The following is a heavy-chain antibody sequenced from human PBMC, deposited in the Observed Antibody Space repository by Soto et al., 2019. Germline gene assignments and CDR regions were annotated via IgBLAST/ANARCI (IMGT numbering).Heavy chain of an antibody. J-gene: IGHJ4*02. D-gene: IGHD2-15*01. CDR3: ARVPSSSGRAHFDY. CDR2: ISYDGSNK. Sequence: GGSLRFSCAASGFTFSSYAMHWVRQAPGKGLEWVAVISYDGSNKYYADSVKGRFTISRDNSKNTLYLQMNSLRAEDTAVYYCARVPSSSGRAHFDYWGQGTPVTVSS. CDR1: GFTFSSYA. V-gene: IGHV3-30-3*01.